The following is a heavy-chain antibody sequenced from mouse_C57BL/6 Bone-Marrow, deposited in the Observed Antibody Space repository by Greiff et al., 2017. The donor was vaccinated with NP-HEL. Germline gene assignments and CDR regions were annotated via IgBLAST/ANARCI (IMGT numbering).Heavy chain of an antibody. Sequence: QVQLQQSGAELVKPGASVKMSCKASGYTFTTYPIEWVKQNHGKSLEWIGNFHPYNDDTEYNEKFKNKATLTVEKSSSTVYLELSRLTSDDSSVYDVARGGNYWYYFDYWGQGTTLTVSS. V-gene: IGHV1-47*01. D-gene: IGHD2-1*01. J-gene: IGHJ2*01. CDR3: ARGGNYWYYFDY. CDR2: FHPYNDDT. CDR1: GYTFTTYP.